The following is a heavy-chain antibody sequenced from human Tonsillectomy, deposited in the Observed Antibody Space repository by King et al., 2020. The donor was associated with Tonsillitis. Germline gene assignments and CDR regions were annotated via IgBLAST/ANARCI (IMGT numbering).Heavy chain of an antibody. CDR2: IKEDGSEK. V-gene: IGHV3-7*01. Sequence: VQLVESGGGLVQPGGSLRLSCAVTGFTFSTYWMSWVRQAPGKGLEWVANIKEDGSEKYYVDSVKGRFTISRDNAKNSLYLQMNSLRAEDTAVYYCAREAADDYYCYYMDVWGKGTTVTVSS. CDR1: GFTFSTYW. D-gene: IGHD6-25*01. J-gene: IGHJ6*03. CDR3: AREAADDYYCYYMDV.